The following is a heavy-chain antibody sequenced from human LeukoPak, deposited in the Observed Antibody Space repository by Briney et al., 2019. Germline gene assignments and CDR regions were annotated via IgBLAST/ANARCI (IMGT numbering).Heavy chain of an antibody. Sequence: PSETLSLTCTVSGGSISSYYWSWIRQPPGKGLEWIGYIYYSGSTNYNPSLKSRVTISVDTSKNQFSLKLSSVTAADTAVYYCARGDYDFWSGYYYLSYWGQGTLVTVSS. CDR3: ARGDYDFWSGYYYLSY. D-gene: IGHD3-3*01. CDR2: IYYSGST. V-gene: IGHV4-59*01. CDR1: GGSISSYY. J-gene: IGHJ4*02.